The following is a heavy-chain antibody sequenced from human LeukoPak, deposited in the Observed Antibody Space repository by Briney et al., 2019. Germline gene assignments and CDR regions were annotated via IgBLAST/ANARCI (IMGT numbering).Heavy chain of an antibody. D-gene: IGHD3-16*01. CDR2: IRSDGSIK. CDR3: VRGRRSYGFDH. J-gene: IGHJ4*02. V-gene: IGHV3-30*02. Sequence: PGGSLRLSCAAYGFIFSTYGMHWVRQAPGKGLEWVAFIRSDGSIKYYADSVKGRFTISKETAKNSLYLQMSSLRDGDTAVYYCVRGRRSYGFDHWGQGTLVTVSS. CDR1: GFIFSTYG.